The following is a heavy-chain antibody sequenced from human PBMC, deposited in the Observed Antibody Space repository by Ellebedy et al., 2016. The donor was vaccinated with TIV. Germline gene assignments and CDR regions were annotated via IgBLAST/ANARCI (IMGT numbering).Heavy chain of an antibody. V-gene: IGHV4-4*02. J-gene: IGHJ3*02. Sequence: MPSETLSLTCAVSGGSISSGNWWSWVRQAPGKGLEWIGEIYHDGDTTHNPSLTSRLTLSVDSFKNQFSLTLTSVTAADTAVYYCASPSCSGGTCPIHDAFDIWGQGTMLTVSS. CDR3: ASPSCSGGTCPIHDAFDI. CDR2: IYHDGDT. D-gene: IGHD2-15*01. CDR1: GGSISSGNW.